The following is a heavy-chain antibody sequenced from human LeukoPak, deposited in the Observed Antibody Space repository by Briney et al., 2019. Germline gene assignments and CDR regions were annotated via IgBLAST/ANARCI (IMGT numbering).Heavy chain of an antibody. Sequence: SGTLSLTCGVSGGSIDITNYWSWVRQPPGKGLEWIGFNYHSGSTNCNPSLKSRVTMSVDTSKNQFSLKLTSVTAADTAVYYCARHGGNYDFDYWGQGTLLTVSS. CDR2: NYHSGST. D-gene: IGHD4-11*01. J-gene: IGHJ4*02. CDR1: GGSIDITNY. V-gene: IGHV4-59*08. CDR3: ARHGGNYDFDY.